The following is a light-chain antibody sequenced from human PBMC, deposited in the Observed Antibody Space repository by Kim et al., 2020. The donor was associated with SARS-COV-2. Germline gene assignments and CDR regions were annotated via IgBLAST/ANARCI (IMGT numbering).Light chain of an antibody. CDR2: RAS. J-gene: IGKJ2*01. Sequence: EIGMTQSPATLSVSPGESATLSCRASQSLGDKLAWYQQKPGQAPRLLIYRASTRATGIPARFSGSGSGTEFTLTISSLQSEDFALYFCQQSDNWPYTFGQETKLDIK. CDR3: QQSDNWPYT. V-gene: IGKV3D-15*01. CDR1: QSLGDK.